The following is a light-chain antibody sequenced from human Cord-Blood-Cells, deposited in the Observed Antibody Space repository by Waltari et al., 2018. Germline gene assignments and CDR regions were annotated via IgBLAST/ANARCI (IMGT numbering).Light chain of an antibody. V-gene: IGLV2-23*01. J-gene: IGLJ1*01. CDR3: CSYAGSSTYV. CDR1: SSDVGSYNL. Sequence: QSALTQPDSVSGSPGQSITISCTGTSSDVGSYNLVSWYQQQPGKAPKLMIYEGSKRPSGVSNRFSGSKSGNTASLTISGLQAEDEADYYCCSYAGSSTYVFGTGTKVTVL. CDR2: EGS.